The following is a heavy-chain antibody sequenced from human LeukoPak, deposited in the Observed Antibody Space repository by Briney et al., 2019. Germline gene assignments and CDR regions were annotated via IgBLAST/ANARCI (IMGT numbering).Heavy chain of an antibody. Sequence: PGGSLRLSCAASGFTFSDYYMSWIRQAPGKGLEWIAYIGSSGSIIYYADSVKGRFTISRDNAKISLYLQMNNLRAEDTAVYYCAREVGYCDSTSCYGYFDYWGQGTLVTVSS. D-gene: IGHD2-2*03. CDR2: IGSSGSII. J-gene: IGHJ4*02. V-gene: IGHV3-11*04. CDR1: GFTFSDYY. CDR3: AREVGYCDSTSCYGYFDY.